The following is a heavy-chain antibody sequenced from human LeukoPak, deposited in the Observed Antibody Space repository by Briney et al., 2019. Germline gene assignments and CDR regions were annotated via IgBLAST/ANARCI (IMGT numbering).Heavy chain of an antibody. Sequence: GGSLRLSCAASGFTFSSYTMSWVRQAPGKGLEWVSGISASGGRTYYTDSVKGRFTISRDNSKNTLYLQMNSLRAEDTAVYYCATLDTAMRGFYDYWGQGTLVTVSS. CDR2: ISASGGRT. J-gene: IGHJ4*02. CDR1: GFTFSSYT. D-gene: IGHD5-18*01. CDR3: ATLDTAMRGFYDY. V-gene: IGHV3-23*01.